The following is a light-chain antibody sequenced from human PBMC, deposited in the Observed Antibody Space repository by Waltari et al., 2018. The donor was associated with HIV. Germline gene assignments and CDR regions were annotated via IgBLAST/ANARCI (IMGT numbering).Light chain of an antibody. J-gene: IGKJ2*01. CDR1: QDISTN. V-gene: IGKV1-9*01. Sequence: DIRLTQSPSLLSASVGDRASSTCRSSQDISTNLAWFQQKPGKVPNLLIYSASTLHVGVPSRFSGSGSGTEFTLTIDVLQPEDFATYYCLQLSNFPFTFGPGTKLAIK. CDR3: LQLSNFPFT. CDR2: SAS.